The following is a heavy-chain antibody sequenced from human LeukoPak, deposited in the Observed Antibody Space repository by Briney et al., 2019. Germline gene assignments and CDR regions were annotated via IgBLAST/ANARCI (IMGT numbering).Heavy chain of an antibody. CDR3: AKAYCTSSSCSLDYYGLDV. CDR1: GFTFSSYG. Sequence: GGSLRLSCAASGFTFSSYGMTWVHQAPGKGLEWVSGISGSGGSTYYADPVKGRFTISRDNSKNTLYLQMNSLRAEDTAVYYCAKAYCTSSSCSLDYYGLDVWGQGTTVTVSS. CDR2: ISGSGGST. D-gene: IGHD2-2*01. V-gene: IGHV3-23*01. J-gene: IGHJ6*02.